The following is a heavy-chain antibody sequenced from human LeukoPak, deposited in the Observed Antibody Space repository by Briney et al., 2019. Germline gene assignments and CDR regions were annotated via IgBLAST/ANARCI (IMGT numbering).Heavy chain of an antibody. J-gene: IGHJ4*02. CDR2: VISNVGST. D-gene: IGHD1-26*01. CDR1: GFSFSTYD. CDR3: ARGGSYGAY. V-gene: IGHV3-23*01. Sequence: GGSLRLSCAASGFSFSTYDMTWVRQAPGKGLEWVSAVISNVGSTYYADSVKGRFTISRDNSKNTLYVQMNSLRAEDTAVYYCARGGSYGAYWGQGTLVTVSS.